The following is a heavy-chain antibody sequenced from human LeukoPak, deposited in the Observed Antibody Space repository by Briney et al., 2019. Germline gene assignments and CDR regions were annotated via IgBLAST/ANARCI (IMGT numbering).Heavy chain of an antibody. CDR3: AREMTTVTTFFDY. V-gene: IGHV1-18*01. CDR2: ITTYNGNT. CDR1: GYTFTSYG. Sequence: ASVKVSCKASGYTFTSYGISWVRQAPGQGLEWLGWITTYNGNTNYAQKLQGRVTMTTDTSTSTAYMELRSLRSDDTAVYYCAREMTTVTTFFDYWGQGTLVTVSS. D-gene: IGHD4-17*01. J-gene: IGHJ4*02.